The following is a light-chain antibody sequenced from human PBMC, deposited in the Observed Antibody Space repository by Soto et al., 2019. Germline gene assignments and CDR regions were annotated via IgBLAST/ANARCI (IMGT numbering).Light chain of an antibody. CDR1: SSDVGGWNY. CDR3: SSYTNTNTLL. Sequence: QSALTQPASVSGSPGQSITISCTGTSSDVGGWNYVSWYQQHPGKAPKLIIYEVSYRPSGVSNRFSGSKSGNTASLTSSGLQAEDEAGYYCSSYTNTNTLLFGGGTKLTVL. J-gene: IGLJ3*02. CDR2: EVS. V-gene: IGLV2-14*01.